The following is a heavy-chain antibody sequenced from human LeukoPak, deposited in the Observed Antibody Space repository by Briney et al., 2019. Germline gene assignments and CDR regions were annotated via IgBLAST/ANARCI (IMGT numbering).Heavy chain of an antibody. CDR2: INPSGGST. CDR3: ARDNSVGDIAWWFGP. D-gene: IGHD3-10*01. V-gene: IGHV1-46*01. J-gene: IGHJ5*02. Sequence: ASVKVSCKASGYIFTSYHIHWVRQAPGQGLEWMGIINPSGGSTNYAQKFQGRVTLTRDMPTSTDYMELRSLKSEDTAVYYCARDNSVGDIAWWFGPWGQGTLVTVSS. CDR1: GYIFTSYH.